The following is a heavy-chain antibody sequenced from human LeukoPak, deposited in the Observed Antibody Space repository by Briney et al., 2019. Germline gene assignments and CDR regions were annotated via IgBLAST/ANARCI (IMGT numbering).Heavy chain of an antibody. CDR3: AELGITMIGGV. D-gene: IGHD3-10*02. CDR1: GFTFSSYA. Sequence: TGGSLRLSCAASGFTFSSYAMSWVRQAPGKGLEWVSAISGSGGSTYIADSVKGRFTVSRDNSKNTLYLQMNSLRAEDTAVYYCAELGITMIGGVWGKGTTVTISS. V-gene: IGHV3-23*01. J-gene: IGHJ6*04. CDR2: ISGSGGST.